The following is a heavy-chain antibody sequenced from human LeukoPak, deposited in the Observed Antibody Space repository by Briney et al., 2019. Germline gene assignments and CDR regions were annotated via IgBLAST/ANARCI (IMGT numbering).Heavy chain of an antibody. D-gene: IGHD1-20*01. CDR1: GFTFRDYY. V-gene: IGHV3-11*01. CDR2: ISHDGETR. Sequence: PGGSLRLSCAASGFTFRDYYMNWLRQAPGEGLEGVSYISHDGETRHYIDSVKGRFTISRDNAKNSLSLQMNSLRAEDTAVYYCAREGNWNGGGLDFWGQGTLVIVSS. J-gene: IGHJ4*02. CDR3: AREGNWNGGGLDF.